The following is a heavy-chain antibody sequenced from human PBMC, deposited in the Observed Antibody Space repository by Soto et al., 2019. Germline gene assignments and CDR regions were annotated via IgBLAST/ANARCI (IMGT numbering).Heavy chain of an antibody. J-gene: IGHJ6*02. D-gene: IGHD1-20*01. CDR2: ISSSGSTI. CDR3: ARDSSVFEGRYTYYYYGMDV. Sequence: LSLTCTVSGGSIDTNGYYWAWIRQAPGKGLEWVSYISSSGSTIYYADSVKGRFTISRDNAKNSLYLQMNSLRAEDTAVYYCARDSSVFEGRYTYYYYGMDVWGQGTTVTVSS. V-gene: IGHV3-11*01. CDR1: GGSIDTNGYY.